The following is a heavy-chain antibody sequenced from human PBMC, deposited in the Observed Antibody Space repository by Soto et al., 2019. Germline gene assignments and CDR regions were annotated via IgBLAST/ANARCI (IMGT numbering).Heavy chain of an antibody. CDR3: ARERITMVRGVNVNWFEP. Sequence: SETLSLTCSVSGGSITSNNYYWGWIRQPPGKGLEWIGNIYYSWSTYYNSSLKSRVTISVDTSKNQFSLKLSSVTAADTAVYYCARERITMVRGVNVNWFEPWGQGTLVTVAS. V-gene: IGHV4-39*07. CDR2: IYYSWST. CDR1: GGSITSNNYY. J-gene: IGHJ5*02. D-gene: IGHD3-10*01.